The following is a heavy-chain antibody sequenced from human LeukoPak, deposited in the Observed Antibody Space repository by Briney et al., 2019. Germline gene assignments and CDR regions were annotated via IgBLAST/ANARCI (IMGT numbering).Heavy chain of an antibody. V-gene: IGHV1-69*06. Sequence: SVKVSCKASGGTFSSYAISWVRQAPGQGLEWMGGSNPIFDSANYAQKFQGRVTSTRNTSISTAYMELSSLRSEDTAVYYCARTWSSGYYYGAIGFDYWGQGTLVTVSS. D-gene: IGHD3-22*01. CDR1: GGTFSSYA. J-gene: IGHJ4*02. CDR3: ARTWSSGYYYGAIGFDY. CDR2: SNPIFDSA.